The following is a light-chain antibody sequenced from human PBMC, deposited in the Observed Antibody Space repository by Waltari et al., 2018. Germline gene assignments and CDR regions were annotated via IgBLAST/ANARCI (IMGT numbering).Light chain of an antibody. Sequence: EVVMKQSPATLSVSPGESATLSCRARQNVNRNLAWYQQKPGQAPRLLVHGSSTRTTSTPARFSGSGSGTEFMLTITSLQSEDVGIYYCQHYNGWPPYSFGQGTKLEI. CDR3: QHYNGWPPYS. CDR2: GSS. CDR1: QNVNRN. J-gene: IGKJ2*03. V-gene: IGKV3-15*01.